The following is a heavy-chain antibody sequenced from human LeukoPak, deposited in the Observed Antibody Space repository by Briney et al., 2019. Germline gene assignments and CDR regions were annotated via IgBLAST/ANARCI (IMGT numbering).Heavy chain of an antibody. CDR2: IYHSGST. Sequence: SSETLSLTCAVSGYSISSGYYWGRIRQPPGKGLEWIGSIYHSGSTYYNPSLKSRVTISVDTSKNQFSLKLSSVTAADTAVYYCARLDYGGNGYDYWGQGTLVTVSS. D-gene: IGHD4-23*01. V-gene: IGHV4-38-2*01. CDR3: ARLDYGGNGYDY. J-gene: IGHJ4*02. CDR1: GYSISSGYY.